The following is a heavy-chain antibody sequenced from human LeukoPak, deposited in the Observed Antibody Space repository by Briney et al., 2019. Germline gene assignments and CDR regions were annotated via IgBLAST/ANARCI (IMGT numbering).Heavy chain of an antibody. J-gene: IGHJ6*02. D-gene: IGHD1-26*01. CDR2: INHSGST. CDR3: ARAIVGATGMGYYYGMDV. CDR1: GGSFSGYY. V-gene: IGHV4-34*01. Sequence: SETLSLTCAVYGGSFSGYYWSWIRHPPGKGLEWIGEINHSGSTNYNPSLKSRVTVSVDTSKNQFSLKLSSVTAADTAVYYCARAIVGATGMGYYYGMDVWGQGTTVTVSS.